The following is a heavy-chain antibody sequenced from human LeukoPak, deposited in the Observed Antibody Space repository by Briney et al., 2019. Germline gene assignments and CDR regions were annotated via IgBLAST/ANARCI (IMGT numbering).Heavy chain of an antibody. CDR3: ARSGYYDSSGYFDY. D-gene: IGHD3-22*01. V-gene: IGHV4-4*07. Sequence: SETLSLTCSVSGDSISYFYWSWIRQAAGKGLEWIGRFSSSGTTDYNASLKSRVTMSVDTSKNQLSLKVISVTAADTAVYYCARSGYYDSSGYFDYWGQGTLVTVSS. CDR1: GDSISYFY. CDR2: FSSSGTT. J-gene: IGHJ4*02.